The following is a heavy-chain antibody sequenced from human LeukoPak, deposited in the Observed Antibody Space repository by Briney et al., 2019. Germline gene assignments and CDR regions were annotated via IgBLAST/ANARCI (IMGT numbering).Heavy chain of an antibody. V-gene: IGHV3-30-3*01. CDR3: ARDGMGYDY. J-gene: IGHJ4*02. Sequence: GGSLRLSCAASGFTFSSYAMHWVRQAPGKGLEWVAVISYDGSNKYYADSVKGRFTISRDNSKNTLYLQMNSLGAEDTAVYYCARDGMGYDYWGQGTLVTVSS. CDR2: ISYDGSNK. D-gene: IGHD5-12*01. CDR1: GFTFSSYA.